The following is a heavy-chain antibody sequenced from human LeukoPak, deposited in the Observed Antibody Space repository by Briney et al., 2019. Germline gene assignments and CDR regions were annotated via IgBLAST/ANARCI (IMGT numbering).Heavy chain of an antibody. Sequence: GRSLRLSCAASGFTFSSYSMNWVRQAPGKGLEWVSYISSSSSTIYYADSVKGRFTISRDNAKNLLYLQMNSLRGEDTSVYYCARDQWRLFDYWGQGTLVTVSS. CDR3: ARDQWRLFDY. CDR2: ISSSSSTI. V-gene: IGHV3-48*04. J-gene: IGHJ4*02. D-gene: IGHD2-21*02. CDR1: GFTFSSYS.